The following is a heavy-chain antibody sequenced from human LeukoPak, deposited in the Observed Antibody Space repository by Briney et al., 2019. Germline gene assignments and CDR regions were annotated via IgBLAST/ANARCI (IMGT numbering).Heavy chain of an antibody. CDR1: GYTFTGYY. CDR3: ARGEHRSWSYYFDY. J-gene: IGHJ4*02. CDR2: ISAYNGNT. V-gene: IGHV1-18*04. Sequence: GASVKVSCKASGYTFTGYYMHWVRQAPGQGLEWMGWISAYNGNTNYAQKLQGRVTMTTDTSTSTAYMGLRSLRSDDTAVYYCARGEHRSWSYYFDYWGQGTLVTVSS. D-gene: IGHD6-6*01.